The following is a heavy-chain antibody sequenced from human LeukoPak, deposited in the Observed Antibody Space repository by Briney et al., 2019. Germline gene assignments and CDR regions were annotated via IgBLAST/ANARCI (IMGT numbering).Heavy chain of an antibody. CDR1: GYTLTELS. CDR3: ARDPHSHFWSGYRGNWFDP. Sequence: ASVKVSCKVSGYTLTELSMHWVRQAPGKGLEWMGGFDPEDGETIYAQKFQGRVTMTEDTSTDTAYMELSSLRSEDTAVYYCARDPHSHFWSGYRGNWFDPWGQGTLVTVSS. J-gene: IGHJ5*02. V-gene: IGHV1-24*01. D-gene: IGHD3-3*02. CDR2: FDPEDGET.